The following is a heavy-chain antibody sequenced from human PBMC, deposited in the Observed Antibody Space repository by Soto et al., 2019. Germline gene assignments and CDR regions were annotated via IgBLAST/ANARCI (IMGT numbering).Heavy chain of an antibody. V-gene: IGHV1-46*01. CDR3: ARDRVDCSGGNCWRSVEDT. CDR2: IDPSGGGT. Sequence: QVQLVQSGAEVKKPGASVKVSCKASGYTFTSYYMHWVRQAPGQGLEWMGIIDPSGGGTSYAQKFQGRLTMTRDTSTSTGSMGLSSLRSEDTAVYYCARDRVDCSGGNCWRSVEDTWGQGTLVTVSS. CDR1: GYTFTSYY. J-gene: IGHJ5*02. D-gene: IGHD2-15*01.